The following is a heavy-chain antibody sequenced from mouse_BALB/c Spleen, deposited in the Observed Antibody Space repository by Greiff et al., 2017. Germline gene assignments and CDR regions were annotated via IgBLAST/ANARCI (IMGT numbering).Heavy chain of an antibody. CDR1: GYTFTNYW. CDR2: IYPGGGYT. D-gene: IGHD4-1*01. CDR3: ALLTGFYAMDY. Sequence: VQLQQSGAELVRPGTSVKISCKASGYTFTNYWLGWVKQRPGHGLEWIGDIYPGGGYTNYNEKFKGKATLTADTSSSTAYMQLSSLTSEDSAVYFWALLTGFYAMDYWGQGTSVTVSS. J-gene: IGHJ4*01. V-gene: IGHV1-63*02.